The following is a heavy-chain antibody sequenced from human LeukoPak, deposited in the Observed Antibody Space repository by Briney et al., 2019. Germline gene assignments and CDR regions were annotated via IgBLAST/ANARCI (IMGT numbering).Heavy chain of an antibody. J-gene: IGHJ4*02. CDR1: GFTFSSYA. Sequence: GGSLRLSCAASGFTFSSYAMSWVRQAPGKGLEWVSAISGSGGSTYYADSVKGRFTTSRDNSKNTLYLQMNSLRAEDTAVYYCAKDPDAWELHYPDYWGQGTLVTVSS. CDR3: AKDPDAWELHYPDY. V-gene: IGHV3-23*01. CDR2: ISGSGGST. D-gene: IGHD1-26*01.